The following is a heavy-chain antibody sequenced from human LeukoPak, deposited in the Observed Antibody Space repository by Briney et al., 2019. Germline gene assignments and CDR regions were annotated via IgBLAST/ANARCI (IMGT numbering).Heavy chain of an antibody. J-gene: IGHJ4*02. CDR2: ISSSSSYI. CDR1: VSTFSSYS. CDR3: ASSAENTYYDILTGYSRPYYFDY. D-gene: IGHD3-9*01. Sequence: GGCLRLSCAASVSTFSSYSMNWVRQAPGKGLEWVSSISSSSSYIYYADSVKGRFTISRDNAKNSLYLQMNSLRAEDTAVYYCASSAENTYYDILTGYSRPYYFDYWGQGTLVTVSS. V-gene: IGHV3-21*01.